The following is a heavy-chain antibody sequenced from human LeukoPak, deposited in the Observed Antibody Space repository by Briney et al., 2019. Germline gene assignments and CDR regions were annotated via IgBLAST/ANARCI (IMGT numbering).Heavy chain of an antibody. CDR3: AVLPLAMPPQYYFDY. J-gene: IGHJ4*02. D-gene: IGHD2-2*01. Sequence: ASVKVSCKVSGYTLTGLSIHWVRQAPGKGLEWMGGFDPDDGITIYAQKFKARLTTTEDTSADTAYMELSSLTSEDTAIYYCAVLPLAMPPQYYFDYWGQGTLVTVSS. CDR1: GYTLTGLS. CDR2: FDPDDGIT. V-gene: IGHV1-24*01.